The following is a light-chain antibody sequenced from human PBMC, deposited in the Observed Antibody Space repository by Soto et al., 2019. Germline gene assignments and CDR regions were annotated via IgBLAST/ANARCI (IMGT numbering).Light chain of an antibody. CDR1: SSDVGGYNY. CDR3: SSYAGSPIYV. J-gene: IGLJ1*01. V-gene: IGLV2-8*01. CDR2: EVS. Sequence: QSVLTQPPSASGSPGQSVTISCTGTSSDVGGYNYVSWYQQHPGKAPKLMIYEVSKRPSGVPDRFSGSKSGNTASLTVSGLQAEDEADYYCSSYAGSPIYVFGNGTKVTVX.